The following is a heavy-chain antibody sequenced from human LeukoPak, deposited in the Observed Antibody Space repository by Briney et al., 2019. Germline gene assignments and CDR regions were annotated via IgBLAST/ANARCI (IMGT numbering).Heavy chain of an antibody. CDR2: IRYDGADK. J-gene: IGHJ4*02. D-gene: IGHD3-22*01. CDR3: AKVLSKGGGYYLTDF. CDR1: GFTFDDYG. Sequence: GGSLRLSCAASGFTFDDYGMHWVRQAPDKGLEWVAFIRYDGADKYYADSVKGRFTISRDNSKNTLYLQMNSLRVEDSAVYYCAKVLSKGGGYYLTDFWGQGTLVTVSS. V-gene: IGHV3-30*02.